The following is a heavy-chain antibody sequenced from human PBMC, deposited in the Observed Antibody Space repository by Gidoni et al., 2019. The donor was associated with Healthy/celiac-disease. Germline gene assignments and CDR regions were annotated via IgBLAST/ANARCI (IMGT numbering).Heavy chain of an antibody. CDR1: GFTFSSYA. J-gene: IGHJ4*02. V-gene: IGHV3-23*01. CDR2: ISGSGGST. Sequence: EVQLLESGGGLVQPGGSLRLSCAASGFTFSSYAMSWVRQAPGKGLEWVSAISGSGGSTYYADSVKGRFTISRDNSKNTLYLQMNSLRAEDTAVYYCAKAQQDSPDYDFWSGYEYYFDYWGQGTLVTVSS. D-gene: IGHD3-3*01. CDR3: AKAQQDSPDYDFWSGYEYYFDY.